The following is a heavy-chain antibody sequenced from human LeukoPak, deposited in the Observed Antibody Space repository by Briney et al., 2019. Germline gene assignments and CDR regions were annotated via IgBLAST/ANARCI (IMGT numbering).Heavy chain of an antibody. CDR2: IYYSGST. V-gene: IGHV4-59*01. Sequence: SETLSLTCTVSGGSISSYYWSWIRQPPGKGLEWIGYIYYSGSTNYNPSLKSRVTISVDTSKNQFSLKLSSVTAADTAVYYCARVLHSHYYGMDVWGQGTTVTVSS. J-gene: IGHJ6*02. D-gene: IGHD3/OR15-3a*01. CDR1: GGSISSYY. CDR3: ARVLHSHYYGMDV.